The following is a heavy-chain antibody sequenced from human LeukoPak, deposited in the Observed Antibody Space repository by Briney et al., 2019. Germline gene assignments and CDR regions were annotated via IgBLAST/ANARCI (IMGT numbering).Heavy chain of an antibody. J-gene: IGHJ6*02. Sequence: SETLSLTCIVSGGSLSSLNLWSWLRQPPGKGLEWIGEMYLGGTTNFNPSLKSRVTISVDTSKNQFSLKLSSVTAADTAVYYCARGRYDFWSGYFYGMDVWGQGTTVTVSS. CDR2: MYLGGTT. D-gene: IGHD3-3*01. CDR1: GGSLSSLNL. V-gene: IGHV4-4*02. CDR3: ARGRYDFWSGYFYGMDV.